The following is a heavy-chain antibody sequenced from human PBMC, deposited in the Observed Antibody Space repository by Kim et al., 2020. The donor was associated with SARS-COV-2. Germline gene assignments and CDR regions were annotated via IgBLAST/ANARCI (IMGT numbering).Heavy chain of an antibody. Sequence: ASVKVFCKASGYTFTSYAMHWVRQAPGQRLEWMGWINAGNGNTKYSQKFQGRVTITRDTSASTAYMELSSLRSEDTAVYYCARGDSSGLEPGAFDIWGQGTMVTVSS. CDR2: INAGNGNT. V-gene: IGHV1-3*01. J-gene: IGHJ3*02. CDR3: ARGDSSGLEPGAFDI. D-gene: IGHD3-22*01. CDR1: GYTFTSYA.